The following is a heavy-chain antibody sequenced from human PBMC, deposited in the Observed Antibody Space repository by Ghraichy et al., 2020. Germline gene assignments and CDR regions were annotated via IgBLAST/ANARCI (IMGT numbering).Heavy chain of an antibody. J-gene: IGHJ4*02. Sequence: SQTLSLTCVISGDSVSSNSAAWNWIRQSPSRGLEWLGRTNYRSKWYNDYAVSVKSRITVNPATSKNHFSLQLNSVTPDDTAVYYCSRQREGGMDYWGQGTLVTVSS. CDR3: SRQREGGMDY. CDR1: GDSVSSNSAA. D-gene: IGHD3-16*01. CDR2: TNYRSKWYN. V-gene: IGHV6-1*01.